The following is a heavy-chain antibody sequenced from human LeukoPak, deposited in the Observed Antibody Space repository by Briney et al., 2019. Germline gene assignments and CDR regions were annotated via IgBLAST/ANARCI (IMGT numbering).Heavy chain of an antibody. CDR2: INTNTGNP. CDR3: ARVGVAAAGASWFDP. Sequence: ASVKVSCKASGYTFTSYAMNWVRQAPGQGLEWMGWINTNTGNPTYAQGFTGRFVFSLDTSVSTAYLQISSLKAEDTAVYYCARVGVAAAGASWFDPWGQGTLVAVSS. CDR1: GYTFTSYA. V-gene: IGHV7-4-1*02. D-gene: IGHD6-13*01. J-gene: IGHJ5*02.